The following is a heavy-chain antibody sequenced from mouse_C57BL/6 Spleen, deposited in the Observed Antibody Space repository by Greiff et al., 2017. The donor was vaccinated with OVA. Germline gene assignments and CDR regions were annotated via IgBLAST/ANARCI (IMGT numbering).Heavy chain of an antibody. V-gene: IGHV5-4*01. CDR2: ISAGGSYT. CDR1: GFTFSSYA. Sequence: EVQLMESGGGLVKPGGSLKLSCAASGFTFSSYAMSWVRQTPEKRLEWVATISAGGSYTYYPDNVKGRFTISRDNAKNNLYLQMSHLKSEDTAMYYCARGNWDDDYWGQGTTLTVSS. D-gene: IGHD4-1*01. J-gene: IGHJ2*01. CDR3: ARGNWDDDY.